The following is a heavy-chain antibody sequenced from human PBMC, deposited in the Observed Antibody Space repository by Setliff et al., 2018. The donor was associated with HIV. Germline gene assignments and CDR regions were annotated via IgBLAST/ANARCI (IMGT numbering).Heavy chain of an antibody. D-gene: IGHD4-17*01. J-gene: IGHJ4*02. CDR2: IYYNGNT. Sequence: PSETLSLTCTVSGGSIKSYYWSWIRQAPGKGLEWIGYIYYNGNTNYNPSLKSRITISVDTSKNQFSLKLTSVTAADTAVYYCAREIYGGNSRPFDYWGQGTLVT. CDR1: GGSIKSYY. CDR3: AREIYGGNSRPFDY. V-gene: IGHV4-59*01.